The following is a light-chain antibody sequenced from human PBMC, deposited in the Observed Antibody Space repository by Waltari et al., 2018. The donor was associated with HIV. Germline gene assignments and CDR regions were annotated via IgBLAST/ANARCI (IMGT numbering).Light chain of an antibody. CDR2: RNN. Sequence: QSVLTQPPSASGTPGQRVTISCSGSSSNIGSTYVYWYQQLPGTAPKLLIYRNNQRPSGVPDRFSDSKSGTSASLAISGLRSEDEADYYCAAWDDSLSGRVFGGGTKLTVL. J-gene: IGLJ3*02. V-gene: IGLV1-47*01. CDR3: AAWDDSLSGRV. CDR1: SSNIGSTY.